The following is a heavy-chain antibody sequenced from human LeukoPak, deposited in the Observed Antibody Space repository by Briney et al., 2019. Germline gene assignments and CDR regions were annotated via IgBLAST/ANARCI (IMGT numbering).Heavy chain of an antibody. CDR3: AKSSYYDSSGYYREYYFDY. Sequence: GGSLRLSCAASGFTFSTYAMSWVRQAPGKGLEWVSAISGSGGSTNYAASVKGRVTVSRDNSKSTLYLQMNSLRAEDTAVYYCAKSSYYDSSGYYREYYFDYWGQGTLVTVSS. V-gene: IGHV3-23*01. CDR1: GFTFSTYA. D-gene: IGHD3-22*01. CDR2: ISGSGGST. J-gene: IGHJ4*02.